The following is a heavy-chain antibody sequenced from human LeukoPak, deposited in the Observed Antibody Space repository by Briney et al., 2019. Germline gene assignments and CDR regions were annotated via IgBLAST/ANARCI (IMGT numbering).Heavy chain of an antibody. Sequence: PSETLSLTCTVSGGSISSSSYYWGWIRQPPGKGLEWIGSIYYSGSTYYNPSLKSRVTISVDTSKNQFSLKLSSVTAADTAVYYCARARILRGWFDPWGQGTLVTVSS. J-gene: IGHJ5*02. CDR2: IYYSGST. D-gene: IGHD2-15*01. CDR1: GGSISSSSYY. CDR3: ARARILRGWFDP. V-gene: IGHV4-39*07.